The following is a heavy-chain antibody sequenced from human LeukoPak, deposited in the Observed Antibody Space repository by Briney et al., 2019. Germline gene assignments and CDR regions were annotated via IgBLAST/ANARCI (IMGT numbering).Heavy chain of an antibody. Sequence: AESLKISCNASGYIFASYWIGWVRQLPRKGLEWMGIIYPDDSDTKYNPSFQGQATISADKSISTAYLQWRSLKASDTAMYYCARAGYYDSSGQYYFDYWGQGTLVTVSS. J-gene: IGHJ4*02. CDR1: GYIFASYW. V-gene: IGHV5-51*01. CDR3: ARAGYYDSSGQYYFDY. D-gene: IGHD3-22*01. CDR2: IYPDDSDT.